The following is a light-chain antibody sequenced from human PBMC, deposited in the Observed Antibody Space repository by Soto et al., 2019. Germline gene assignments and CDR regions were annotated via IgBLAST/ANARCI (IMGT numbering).Light chain of an antibody. Sequence: QSVLTQPASVSGSPGQSITISCTVTSSDVGGYNYVSWYQHRPGKVPQLMIYEVSNRPSGVSIRFSGSKSGNTASLTISGLQAEDEADYYCSSRTSSSTYYVFGTGTKVTVL. CDR1: SSDVGGYNY. CDR3: SSRTSSSTYYV. V-gene: IGLV2-14*01. CDR2: EVS. J-gene: IGLJ1*01.